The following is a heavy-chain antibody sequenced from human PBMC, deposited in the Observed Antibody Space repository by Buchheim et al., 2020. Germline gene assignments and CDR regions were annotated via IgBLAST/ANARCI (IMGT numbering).Heavy chain of an antibody. CDR1: GFTFSSYG. CDR2: ISYDGSNK. D-gene: IGHD6-6*01. V-gene: IGHV3-30*18. J-gene: IGHJ4*02. Sequence: QVQLVESGGGVVQPGRSLRLSCAASGFTFSSYGMHWVRQAPGKGLEWVAVISYDGSNKYYADSVKGRFTISRDNSKNTLYLQMNSLRAEDTAVYYCAKGEQLVLMGYWGQGTL. CDR3: AKGEQLVLMGY.